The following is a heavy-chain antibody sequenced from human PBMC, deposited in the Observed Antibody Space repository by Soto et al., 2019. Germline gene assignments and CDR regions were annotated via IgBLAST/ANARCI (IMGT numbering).Heavy chain of an antibody. V-gene: IGHV3-48*03. CDR2: ISSSGYTV. D-gene: IGHD3-22*01. Sequence: GGSLRLSSAAPGVSFNTYDINWVRQAPGKELQWVSYISSSGYTVYYADSVKGRFTISRDNAKNSLYLQMNSLRAEDTAVYYCARDYTDYNTSGYYYAMYFYGLDVWGQGTTVTVSS. J-gene: IGHJ6*02. CDR3: ARDYTDYNTSGYYYAMYFYGLDV. CDR1: GVSFNTYD.